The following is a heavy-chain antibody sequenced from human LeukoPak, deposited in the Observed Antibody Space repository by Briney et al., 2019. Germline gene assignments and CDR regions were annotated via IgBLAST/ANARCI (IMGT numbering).Heavy chain of an antibody. V-gene: IGHV1-2*02. Sequence: ASVKVSCKASGYTFTGYYMHWVRQAPGQGLEWMGWINPNSGGTNYAQKFQGRVTMTRDTSISTAYMELSRLRSDDTAVYYCAGEDQSGYPQFEDYMDVWGKGTTVTVSS. J-gene: IGHJ6*03. CDR3: AGEDQSGYPQFEDYMDV. CDR1: GYTFTGYY. CDR2: INPNSGGT. D-gene: IGHD5-12*01.